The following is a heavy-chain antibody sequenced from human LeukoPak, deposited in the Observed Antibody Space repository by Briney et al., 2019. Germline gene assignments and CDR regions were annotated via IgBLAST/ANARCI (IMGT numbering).Heavy chain of an antibody. D-gene: IGHD5-12*01. CDR3: ARDRTGFYSGYDYYYGMDV. V-gene: IGHV1-69*13. Sequence: ASVTVSCTASGGTFSIYAISWVRQAPGQGLEWMGGIIPIFGTANYAQKFQGRVTITADESTSTAYMELSSLRSEDTAVYYCARDRTGFYSGYDYYYGMDVWGQGTAVTASS. CDR1: GGTFSIYA. J-gene: IGHJ6*02. CDR2: IIPIFGTA.